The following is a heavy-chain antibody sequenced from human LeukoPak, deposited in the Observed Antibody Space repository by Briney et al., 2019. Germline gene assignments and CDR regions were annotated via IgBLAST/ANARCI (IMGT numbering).Heavy chain of an antibody. CDR3: GTVFDH. Sequence: GGSLRLSCTGSGFMFDDYALTWVRQAPGKGLVWVSRIDIDGTGTSYADSVKGRFTISRDNAKNTVSLQMNSLKAEDTAVYYCGTVFDHWGPGILVTVSS. V-gene: IGHV3-74*01. CDR2: IDIDGTGT. J-gene: IGHJ4*02. CDR1: GFMFDDYA.